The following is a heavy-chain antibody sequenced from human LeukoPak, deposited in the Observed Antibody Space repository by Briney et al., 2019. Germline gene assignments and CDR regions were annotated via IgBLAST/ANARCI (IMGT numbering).Heavy chain of an antibody. J-gene: IGHJ5*02. D-gene: IGHD3-3*01. Sequence: SQTLSLTCAVSGGSLSSGGYSWRWIRQPPGKGLEWLGYIYHSGSTYYNPSLKSRVTISVDRSKNQFSLKLSSVTAADTAVYYCARAAIAIFGVAQNWFDPWGQGTLVTVPS. V-gene: IGHV4-30-2*01. CDR2: IYHSGST. CDR3: ARAAIAIFGVAQNWFDP. CDR1: GGSLSSGGYS.